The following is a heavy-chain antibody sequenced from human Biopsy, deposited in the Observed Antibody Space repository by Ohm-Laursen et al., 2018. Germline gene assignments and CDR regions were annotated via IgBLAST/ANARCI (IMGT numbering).Heavy chain of an antibody. J-gene: IGHJ4*02. CDR3: AKCMTGGSNYYFHH. V-gene: IGHV3-23*01. CDR1: GFTFSSHA. CDR2: INGSGGST. D-gene: IGHD2-8*01. Sequence: SLRLSCAASGFTFSSHAMSWVRQAPGKGLECVSVINGSGGSTYYADPVKGRFTTSRDNSKNTLYLQMNSLRGEDTAVYYCAKCMTGGSNYYFHHCGQGTLVTVSS.